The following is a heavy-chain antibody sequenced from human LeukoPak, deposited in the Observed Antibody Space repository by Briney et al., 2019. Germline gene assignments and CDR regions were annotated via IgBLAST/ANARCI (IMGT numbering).Heavy chain of an antibody. J-gene: IGHJ4*02. CDR1: GFTFSSYN. D-gene: IGHD2-15*01. V-gene: IGHV3-21*01. CDR3: ARDREEYCSGGSCTNFDY. Sequence: PGGSLRLSCVASGFTFSSYNMNWVRQAPGKGLEWVSSISTSSSYIYYADSVKGRFTISRDNAKNSLYLQMNSLRAEDTAVYFCARDREEYCSGGSCTNFDYWGQGTLVTASS. CDR2: ISTSSSYI.